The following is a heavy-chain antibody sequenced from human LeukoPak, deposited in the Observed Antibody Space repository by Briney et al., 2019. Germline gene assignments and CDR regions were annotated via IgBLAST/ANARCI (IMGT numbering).Heavy chain of an antibody. CDR1: GGSISSSSYY. J-gene: IGHJ5*02. CDR2: IDTSGST. V-gene: IGHV4-61*02. Sequence: SETLSLTCTVSGGSISSSSYYWGCIRQPAVKGLEWIGRIDTSGSTNYNPSLKSRVTMSVDTSKNQFSLTLNSVTAADTAVYYCARDYDVLTAYPPTQLFDPWGQGTLVTVSS. D-gene: IGHD3-9*01. CDR3: ARDYDVLTAYPPTQLFDP.